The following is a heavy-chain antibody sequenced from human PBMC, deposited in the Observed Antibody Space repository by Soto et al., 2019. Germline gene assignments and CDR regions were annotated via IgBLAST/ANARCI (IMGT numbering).Heavy chain of an antibody. CDR1: GFTFSDYY. J-gene: IGHJ4*02. D-gene: IGHD6-13*01. Sequence: QVQLVESGGGLVKPGGSLRLSCAASGFTFSDYYMSWIRQAPGKGLEWVSYISSSSSYTNYSDSVKGRFTISRDNAKNYLSLQMNSLTVEDPAVYYCAIFYSSSRSPPDYWGQGTLVTVSS. CDR3: AIFYSSSRSPPDY. V-gene: IGHV3-11*05. CDR2: ISSSSSYT.